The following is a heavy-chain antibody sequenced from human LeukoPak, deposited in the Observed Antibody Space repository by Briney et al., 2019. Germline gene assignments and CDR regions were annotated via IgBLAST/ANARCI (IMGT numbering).Heavy chain of an antibody. CDR2: INHSGST. CDR1: GGSFSGYY. J-gene: IGHJ4*02. Sequence: WETLSLTCAVYGGSFSGYYWSWIRQPPGKGLEWIGEINHSGSTNYNPSLKSRVTISVDTSKNQFSLKLSSVTAADTAVYYCARTVVHYYDSSGHPGGYFDYWGQGTLVTVSS. CDR3: ARTVVHYYDSSGHPGGYFDY. D-gene: IGHD3-22*01. V-gene: IGHV4-34*01.